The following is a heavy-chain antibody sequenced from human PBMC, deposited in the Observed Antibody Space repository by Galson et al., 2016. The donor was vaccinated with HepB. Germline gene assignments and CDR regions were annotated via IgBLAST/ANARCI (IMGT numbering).Heavy chain of an antibody. J-gene: IGHJ6*02. CDR1: GGSFSGYY. CDR3: ARDEGFYNGMDV. CDR2: INHSGST. V-gene: IGHV4-34*01. D-gene: IGHD2-2*02. Sequence: SETLSLTCAVYGGSFSGYYWSWIRQPPGKGLEWIGEINHSGSTNYNPSLKSRVTISVDTSKNQFSLKLSSVTAADTAVYYCARDEGFYNGMDVWGQGTTVTVSS.